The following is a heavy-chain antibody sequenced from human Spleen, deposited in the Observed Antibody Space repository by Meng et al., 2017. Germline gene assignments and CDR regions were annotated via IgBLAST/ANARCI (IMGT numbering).Heavy chain of an antibody. D-gene: IGHD6-19*01. CDR1: GFTFSSYA. V-gene: IGHV3-30*04. CDR2: ISYAGSNK. Sequence: GESLKISCAASGFTFSSYAMHLVRQAPGKALELVAVISYAGSNKYYADSVKGRFTFSSNNSNNTLFLQMNTLRAEDTAVYFCAKGEQWLLLPGDWFDPWGQGTLVTVSS. J-gene: IGHJ5*02. CDR3: AKGEQWLLLPGDWFDP.